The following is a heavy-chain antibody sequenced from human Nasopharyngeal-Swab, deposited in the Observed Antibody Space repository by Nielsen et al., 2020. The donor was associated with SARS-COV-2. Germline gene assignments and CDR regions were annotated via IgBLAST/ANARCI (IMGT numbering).Heavy chain of an antibody. CDR3: AAAPSGDYGGY. D-gene: IGHD4-23*01. V-gene: IGHV3-48*03. J-gene: IGHJ4*02. CDR1: GFTFSSYE. Sequence: GESLKISCAASGFTFSSYEMNWVRQAPGKGLEWISYISSSGSTIYYADSVKGRFTISRDNAKNSLYLQMNSLRAEDTAVYYCAAAPSGDYGGYWGQGTLVTVSS. CDR2: ISSSGSTI.